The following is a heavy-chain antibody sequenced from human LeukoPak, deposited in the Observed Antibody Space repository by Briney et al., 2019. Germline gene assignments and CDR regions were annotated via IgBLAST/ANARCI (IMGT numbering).Heavy chain of an antibody. CDR3: AGDRGDGYNYVFDY. CDR2: IIPIFGTA. D-gene: IGHD5-24*01. CDR1: GGTFSSYA. Sequence: ASVKVSCKASGGTFSSYAISWVRQAPGQGLEWMGGIIPIFGTANYAQKFQGRVTITADESTSTAYMELSSLRSEDTAVYYCAGDRGDGYNYVFDYWGQGTLVTVSS. V-gene: IGHV1-69*01. J-gene: IGHJ4*02.